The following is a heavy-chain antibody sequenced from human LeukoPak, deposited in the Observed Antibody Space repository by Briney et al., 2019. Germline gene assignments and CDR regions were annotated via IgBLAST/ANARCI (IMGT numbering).Heavy chain of an antibody. CDR2: IKKDGGEE. D-gene: IGHD3-10*01. Sequence: GGSLGLSCAVSGFTLSSYWMSWVRRAPEKGLEWVANIKKDGGEEYYVDSVKGRFTISRDNAKNSLYLQMSSLRVEDTAVYYCVRERGVAKGDYWGQGTLVTVSS. J-gene: IGHJ4*02. CDR1: GFTLSSYW. V-gene: IGHV3-7*01. CDR3: VRERGVAKGDY.